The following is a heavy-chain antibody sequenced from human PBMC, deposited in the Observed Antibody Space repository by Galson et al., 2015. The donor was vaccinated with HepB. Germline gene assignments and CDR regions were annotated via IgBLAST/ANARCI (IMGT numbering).Heavy chain of an antibody. D-gene: IGHD4-23*01. V-gene: IGHV3-23*01. CDR3: AKAGVNPKRVYYMDV. CDR1: GFTFSSYA. Sequence: SLRLSCAASGFTFSSYAMSWVRQAPGKGLEWVSAISGSGGSTYYADTVKGRFTISRDNSKNTLYLQMNSLRAEDTAVYYCAKAGVNPKRVYYMDVWGKGTTVTVSS. J-gene: IGHJ6*03. CDR2: ISGSGGST.